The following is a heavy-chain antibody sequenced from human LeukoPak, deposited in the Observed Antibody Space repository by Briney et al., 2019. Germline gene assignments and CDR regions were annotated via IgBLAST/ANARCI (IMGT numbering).Heavy chain of an antibody. J-gene: IGHJ4*02. Sequence: ASVKVSCKASGYTFSSYSINWVRQAPGQGVEWMGGISTYNGNTNYAQKLQGRVTMTTDTSTSTAYMELRSLRSDDTAVYYCAKDRWRAGSPSFDNWGQGTLVTVSS. CDR1: GYTFSSYS. CDR3: AKDRWRAGSPSFDN. CDR2: ISTYNGNT. D-gene: IGHD6-6*01. V-gene: IGHV1-18*01.